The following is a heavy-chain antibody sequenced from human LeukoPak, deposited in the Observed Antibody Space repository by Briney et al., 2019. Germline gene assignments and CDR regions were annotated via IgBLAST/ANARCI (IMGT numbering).Heavy chain of an antibody. CDR3: ARRSVVGATGYYGMDV. Sequence: ASVKVSCKASGGTFSSYAISWVRQAPGQGLEWMGGIIPIFGTANYAQKFQGRVTITADESTSTAYMELSSLRSEDTAVYYCARRSVVGATGYYGMDVWGQGTTVTVSS. D-gene: IGHD1-26*01. J-gene: IGHJ6*02. CDR2: IIPIFGTA. CDR1: GGTFSSYA. V-gene: IGHV1-69*01.